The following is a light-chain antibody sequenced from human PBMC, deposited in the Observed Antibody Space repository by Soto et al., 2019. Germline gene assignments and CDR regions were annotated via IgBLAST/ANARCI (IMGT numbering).Light chain of an antibody. J-gene: IGKJ4*01. CDR1: QRVTSN. V-gene: IGKV3-15*01. Sequence: AAVSLKPKERATLSCRASQRVTSNLAWYQQKPGQSPRLLIYGMSTRATGVPDRFSGSGSGTEFTLTISILQSADFVVYWSADYAFRPRTFCGVGKV. CDR3: ADYAFRPRT. CDR2: GMS.